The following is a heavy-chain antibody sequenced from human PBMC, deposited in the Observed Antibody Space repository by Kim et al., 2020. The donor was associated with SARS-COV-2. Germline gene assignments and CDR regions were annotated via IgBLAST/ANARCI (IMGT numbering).Heavy chain of an antibody. CDR2: IKKDGTEK. D-gene: IGHD6-13*01. Sequence: GGSLTLSCAASGFTLSSYWMSWVRLPPGKGLEWVANIKKDGTEKYYVDSVKGRFTISRDNAKNLLYLQMDSLIAEDTAVYYCARDPGYSWYVSWVEPGGQGALVTVSS. J-gene: IGHJ5*02. V-gene: IGHV3-7*01. CDR1: GFTLSSYW. CDR3: ARDPGYSWYVSWVEP.